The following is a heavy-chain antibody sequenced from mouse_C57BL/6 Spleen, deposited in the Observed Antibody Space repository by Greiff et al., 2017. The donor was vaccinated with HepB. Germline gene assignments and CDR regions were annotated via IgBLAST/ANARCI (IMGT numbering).Heavy chain of an antibody. D-gene: IGHD1-1*01. CDR3: TRNYGSSGYY. CDR2: IDPETGGT. CDR1: GYTFTDYE. V-gene: IGHV1-15*01. J-gene: IGHJ2*01. Sequence: QVQLKQSGAELVRPGASVTLSCKASGYTFTDYEMHWVKQTPVHGLEWIGAIDPETGGTAYNQKFKGKAILTADKSSSTAYMELRSLTSEDSAVYYCTRNYGSSGYYWGQGTTLTVSS.